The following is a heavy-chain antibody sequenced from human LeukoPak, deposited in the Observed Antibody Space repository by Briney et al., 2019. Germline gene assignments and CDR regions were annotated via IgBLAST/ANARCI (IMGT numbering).Heavy chain of an antibody. D-gene: IGHD6-13*01. CDR3: AREGSSWFSRYFDY. CDR1: GGSFSGYY. J-gene: IGHJ4*02. Sequence: PSETLSLTCAVYGGSFSGYYWSWIRQTPGKGLEWIGEINHSGSTNYNPSLKSRVTISVDTSKNQFSLKLSSVTAADTAVYYCAREGSSWFSRYFDYWGQGTLVTVSS. CDR2: INHSGST. V-gene: IGHV4-34*01.